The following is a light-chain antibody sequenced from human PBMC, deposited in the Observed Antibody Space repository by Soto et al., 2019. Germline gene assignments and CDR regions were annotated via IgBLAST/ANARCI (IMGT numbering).Light chain of an antibody. CDR1: QGISSH. J-gene: IGKJ5*01. Sequence: DIQLTQSPSFLSASVGDRVTITCRASQGISSHLAWYQQQPGKAPKLLIYVSSTLQSGVPSRVSGSGFGTEFTLTISGLQPEDFESYYSKKFNISPSPFGQGTRLEIK. V-gene: IGKV1-9*01. CDR2: VSS. CDR3: KKFNISPSP.